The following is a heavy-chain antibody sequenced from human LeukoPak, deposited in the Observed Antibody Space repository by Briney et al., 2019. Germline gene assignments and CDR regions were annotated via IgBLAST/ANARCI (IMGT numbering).Heavy chain of an antibody. Sequence: GGSLRLSCVASGFTVSSNYMSWVRQAPGKGLEWVSTIYSGGFTYYADSVKGRFSISRDNSKNTLYLQMNSLRAEDTAVHYCARNLPDSSGQKKNYFDYWGQGTLVTVSS. CDR2: IYSGGFT. V-gene: IGHV3-66*01. CDR3: ARNLPDSSGQKKNYFDY. D-gene: IGHD3-22*01. CDR1: GFTVSSNY. J-gene: IGHJ4*02.